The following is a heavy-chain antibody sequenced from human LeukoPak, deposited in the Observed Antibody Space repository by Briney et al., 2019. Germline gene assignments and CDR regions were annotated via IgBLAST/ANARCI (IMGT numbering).Heavy chain of an antibody. Sequence: PGGSLRLSCAASGFTVSSNYMSWVRQAPGKGLEWVSVIYYGDTTYYADSVKGRFTISRDNSNNAVNLQMNNLRAEDTAVYYCESDRGDASDIWGQGTMVTVSS. CDR3: ESDRGDASDI. D-gene: IGHD3-10*01. V-gene: IGHV3-66*01. CDR1: GFTVSSNY. J-gene: IGHJ3*02. CDR2: IYYGDTT.